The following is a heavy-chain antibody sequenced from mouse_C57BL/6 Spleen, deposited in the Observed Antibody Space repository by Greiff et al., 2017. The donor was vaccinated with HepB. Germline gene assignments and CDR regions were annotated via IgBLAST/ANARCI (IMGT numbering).Heavy chain of an antibody. V-gene: IGHV1-81*01. CDR3: ARRDYGSSLWYFDY. J-gene: IGHJ2*01. Sequence: VQLQQSGAELARPGASVKLSCKASGYTFTSYGISWVKQRTGQGLEWIGEIYPRSGNTYYNEKFKGKATLTADKSSSTAYMELRSLTSEDSAVYFCARRDYGSSLWYFDYWGQGTTLTVSS. CDR2: IYPRSGNT. CDR1: GYTFTSYG. D-gene: IGHD1-1*01.